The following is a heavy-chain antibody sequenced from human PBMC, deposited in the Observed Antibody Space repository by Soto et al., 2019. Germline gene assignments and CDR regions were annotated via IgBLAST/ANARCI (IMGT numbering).Heavy chain of an antibody. D-gene: IGHD5-18*01. CDR2: IFSNDEK. V-gene: IGHV2-26*01. CDR3: ARTPRYSYGTDYYYYGMDV. CDR1: GFSLSNARMG. Sequence: ESGPTLVNPTETLTLTCTVSGFSLSNARMGVSWIRQPPGKALEWLAHIFSNDEKSYSTSLKSRLTISKDTSKSQVVLTMTNMDPVDTATYYCARTPRYSYGTDYYYYGMDVWGQGTTVTVSS. J-gene: IGHJ6*02.